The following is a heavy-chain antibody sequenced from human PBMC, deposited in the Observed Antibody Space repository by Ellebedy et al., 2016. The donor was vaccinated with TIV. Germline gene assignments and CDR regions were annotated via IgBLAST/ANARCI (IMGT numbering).Heavy chain of an antibody. D-gene: IGHD6-19*01. Sequence: PGGSLRLSCAVSGFTLDNYGMHWVRPAPGKGLEWVAVIWYDGSKKYYAEYVKGRFTISRDISKNTLYLQMNSLRVEDTAVYYCARDWVAGFRGWFDPWGQGTLVTVS. CDR2: IWYDGSKK. V-gene: IGHV3-33*01. CDR3: ARDWVAGFRGWFDP. CDR1: GFTLDNYG. J-gene: IGHJ5*02.